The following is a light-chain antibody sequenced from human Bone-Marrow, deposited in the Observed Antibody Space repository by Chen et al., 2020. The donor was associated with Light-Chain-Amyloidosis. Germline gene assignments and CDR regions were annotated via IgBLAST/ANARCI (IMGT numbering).Light chain of an antibody. CDR1: SSDVGGDNH. CDR3: SSYASTNTLV. V-gene: IGLV2-14*01. Sequence: QSALTQPASVSGSPGQSITISCTGTSSDVGGDNHVSWYQQHPDKAPKLMIYEVTNRPSWVPDRFSGSKAENTASLTISGLQTEDEADYFCSSYASTNTLVFGSGTRVTVL. J-gene: IGLJ1*01. CDR2: EVT.